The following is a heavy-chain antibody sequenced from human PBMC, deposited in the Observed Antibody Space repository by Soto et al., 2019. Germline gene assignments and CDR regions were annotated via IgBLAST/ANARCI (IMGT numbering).Heavy chain of an antibody. CDR3: AGQTFTIAAASYGRSNWFDP. CDR2: IYFTGNT. Sequence: PSETLSLTCTVSGGSITSSSHFWGWVRQPPGKGLEWIGTIYFTGNTYYTPSLKSRLTMSIDTSKNEFSLRLNSVTAADTVVYYCAGQTFTIAAASYGRSNWFDPWGPGTLVTVSS. D-gene: IGHD6-25*01. CDR1: GGSITSSSHF. J-gene: IGHJ5*02. V-gene: IGHV4-39*01.